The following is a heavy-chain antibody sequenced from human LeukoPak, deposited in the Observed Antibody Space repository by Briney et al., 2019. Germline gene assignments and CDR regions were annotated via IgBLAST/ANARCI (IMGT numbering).Heavy chain of an antibody. Sequence: SETLSLTCSVSGESFSGYYWTWIRQPPGKGLEWIGEINHSGSARYNPSLKSRLTISVETPKNKFSLELNSVTAADTAVYYCARGRWSPNDSDSSSYSGGYYYMDVGDRGTTVSVSS. CDR1: GESFSGYY. J-gene: IGHJ6*03. CDR3: ARGRWSPNDSDSSSYSGGYYYMDV. V-gene: IGHV4-34*01. CDR2: INHSGSA. D-gene: IGHD3-22*01.